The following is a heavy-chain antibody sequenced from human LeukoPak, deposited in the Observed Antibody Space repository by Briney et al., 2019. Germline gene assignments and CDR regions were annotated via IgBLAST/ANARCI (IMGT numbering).Heavy chain of an antibody. D-gene: IGHD6-19*01. V-gene: IGHV1/OR15-1*01. J-gene: IGHJ5*02. CDR1: GYIFTDYY. CDR2: INPNSGGT. CDR3: ASERAGTQPNWFDP. Sequence: ASVKVSCKASGYIFTDYYMHWVRQAPGQELGWMGRINPNSGGTNYAQKFQGRVTMTRDTSISTAYTELSSLRSEDTATYYCASERAGTQPNWFDPWGQGTLVTVSS.